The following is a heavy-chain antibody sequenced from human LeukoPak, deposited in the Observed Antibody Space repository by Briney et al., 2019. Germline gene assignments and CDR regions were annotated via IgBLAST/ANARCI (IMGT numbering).Heavy chain of an antibody. D-gene: IGHD1-7*01. J-gene: IGHJ4*02. CDR2: IWYDGSNK. CDR1: GFTFSSYG. V-gene: IGHV3-33*01. CDR3: ALYNWNSKRDLDY. Sequence: GRSLRLSCAASGFTFSSYGMHWVRQAPGKGLEWVAVIWYDGSNKYYADSVKGRFTISRDNSKNTLYLQMNSLRAEDTAVYYCALYNWNSKRDLDYWGQGTLVTVSS.